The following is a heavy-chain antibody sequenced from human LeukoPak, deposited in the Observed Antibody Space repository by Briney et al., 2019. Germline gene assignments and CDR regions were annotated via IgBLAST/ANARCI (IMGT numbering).Heavy chain of an antibody. CDR3: ARGLSPRINMVRGVRPPFRGVFDY. V-gene: IGHV4-34*01. Sequence: MPSETLSLTCAVYGGSFSGYYWSRIRQPPGKGLEWIGEINHSGSTNYNPSLKSRVTISVDTSKNQFSLKLSSVTAADTAVYYCARGLSPRINMVRGVRPPFRGVFDYWGQGTLVTVSS. CDR2: INHSGST. CDR1: GGSFSGYY. J-gene: IGHJ4*02. D-gene: IGHD3-10*01.